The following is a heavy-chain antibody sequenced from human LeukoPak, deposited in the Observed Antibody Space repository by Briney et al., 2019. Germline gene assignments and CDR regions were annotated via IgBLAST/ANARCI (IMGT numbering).Heavy chain of an antibody. V-gene: IGHV1-69*13. CDR1: GGTFSSYA. CDR2: IIPIFGTA. CDR3: AISGLPGNWFDP. J-gene: IGHJ5*02. D-gene: IGHD1-26*01. Sequence: GASVKVSCKASGGTFSSYAISWVRQAAGQGLEWMGGIIPIFGTANYAQKFQGRVTITADESTSTAYMELSSLRSEDTAVYYCAISGLPGNWFDPWGQGTLVTVRS.